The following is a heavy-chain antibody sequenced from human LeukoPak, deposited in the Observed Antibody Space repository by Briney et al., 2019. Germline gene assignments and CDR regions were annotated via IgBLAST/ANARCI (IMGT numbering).Heavy chain of an antibody. V-gene: IGHV4-4*09. Sequence: AETLSLTPMVPVGSLTRYFRSRMRQPPGTGLELIEKINTTESTNYNPSLTRGVIMSIDSSNRQLSLKFTSLTAADSAVYYCARRSPLANFLDPWGQGTPVTVSS. J-gene: IGHJ5*02. CDR2: INTTEST. CDR1: VGSLTRYF. D-gene: IGHD6-6*01. CDR3: ARRSPLANFLDP.